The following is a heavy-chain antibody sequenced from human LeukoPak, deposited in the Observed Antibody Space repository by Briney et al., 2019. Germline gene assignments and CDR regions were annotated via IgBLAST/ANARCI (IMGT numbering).Heavy chain of an antibody. J-gene: IGHJ6*03. CDR1: DDSITMYY. Sequence: SETLSLTCTVSDDSITMYYWTWIRQPPGKGLEWIGYVDHTGSTNFNPSLNGRVSISRDTSKNLFSLRLRSVTAADTAVYFCARGRVSSSTWYSTYYYYFYMDVWGKGTTVTISS. CDR3: ARGRVSSSTWYSTYYYYFYMDV. D-gene: IGHD1-1*01. CDR2: VDHTGST. V-gene: IGHV4-59*01.